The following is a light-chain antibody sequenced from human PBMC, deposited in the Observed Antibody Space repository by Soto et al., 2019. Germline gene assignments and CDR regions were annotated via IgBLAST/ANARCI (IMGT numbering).Light chain of an antibody. CDR3: QKCKTAPFT. J-gene: IGKJ4*01. V-gene: IGKV1-27*01. Sequence: DIRMTRSPSSLSASVGDRVTITCRASQGIANYLAWYQQKPGRVPKLLIYAASTLQSGVPSRFTGSGSGTDFTLTITSLQHEDVATYYCQKCKTAPFTFGGGTKV. CDR2: AAS. CDR1: QGIANY.